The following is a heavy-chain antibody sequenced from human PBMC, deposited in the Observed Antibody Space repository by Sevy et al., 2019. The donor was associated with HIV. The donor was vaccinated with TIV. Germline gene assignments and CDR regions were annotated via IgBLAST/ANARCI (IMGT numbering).Heavy chain of an antibody. J-gene: IGHJ4*01. CDR1: DGSMTNNNYY. CDR2: VHYGGST. D-gene: IGHD1-20*01. CDR3: ARNNSRQSFDF. Sequence: SETLSLTCSVSDGSMTNNNYYWAWIRRPPGKGLEWFGSVHYGGSTHYNPSFWGRVSISVDTSKRVVSLDLSSVTSADTAVYFCARNNSRQSFDFWGHGILVTVSS. V-gene: IGHV4-39*01.